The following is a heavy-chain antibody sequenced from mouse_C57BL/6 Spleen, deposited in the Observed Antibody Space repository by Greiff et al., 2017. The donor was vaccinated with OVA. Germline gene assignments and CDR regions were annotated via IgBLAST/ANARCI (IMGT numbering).Heavy chain of an antibody. V-gene: IGHV1-42*01. Sequence: EVQLQESGPELVKPGASVKISCKASGYSFTGYYMNWVKQSPEKSLEWIGEINPSTGGTTYNQKFKAKATLTVDKSSSTAYMQLKSLTSEDSAVYYCARNSSYVGFAYWGQGTLVTVSA. CDR3: ARNSSYVGFAY. J-gene: IGHJ3*01. CDR1: GYSFTGYY. D-gene: IGHD1-1*01. CDR2: INPSTGGT.